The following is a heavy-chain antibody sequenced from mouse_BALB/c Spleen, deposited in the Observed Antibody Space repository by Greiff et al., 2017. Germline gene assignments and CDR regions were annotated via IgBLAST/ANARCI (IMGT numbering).Heavy chain of an antibody. Sequence: EVKLVESGGGLVKPGGSLKLSCAASGFTFSSYAMSWVRQTPEKRLEWVASISSGGSTYYPDSVKGRFTISRDNARNILYLQMSSLRSEDTAMYYCARGEGGGFAYWGQGTLVTVSA. CDR2: ISSGGST. V-gene: IGHV5-6-5*01. J-gene: IGHJ3*01. CDR1: GFTFSSYA. CDR3: ARGEGGGFAY.